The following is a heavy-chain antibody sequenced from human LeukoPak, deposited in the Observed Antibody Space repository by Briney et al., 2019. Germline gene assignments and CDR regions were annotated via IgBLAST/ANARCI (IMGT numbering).Heavy chain of an antibody. V-gene: IGHV4-39*01. Sequence: SETLSLTCTVSGGSISSSSYHWGWIRQPPGKKLEWIGSIYFGGSTYYNPSLKSRVTIFVDTSKNQFSLKLSSVTAADTAVYYCAIQNRVDQYGSGSFSSGWFDPWGRGTLVTVSS. CDR3: AIQNRVDQYGSGSFSSGWFDP. D-gene: IGHD3-10*01. CDR2: IYFGGST. J-gene: IGHJ5*02. CDR1: GGSISSSSYH.